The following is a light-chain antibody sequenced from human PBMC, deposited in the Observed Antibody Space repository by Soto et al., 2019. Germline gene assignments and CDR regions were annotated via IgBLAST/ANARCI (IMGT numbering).Light chain of an antibody. CDR3: HQTYSIPPT. Sequence: IQMTQSPSSLSASVGDRVTITFRASQRISTYLNWFQQRPGKAPRLLIYTASTLQTGVSSNFSGSASGTDFTPTITSLQPEDFATYFCHQTYSIPPTFGQGTKVDIK. CDR1: QRISTY. J-gene: IGKJ1*01. CDR2: TAS. V-gene: IGKV1-39*01.